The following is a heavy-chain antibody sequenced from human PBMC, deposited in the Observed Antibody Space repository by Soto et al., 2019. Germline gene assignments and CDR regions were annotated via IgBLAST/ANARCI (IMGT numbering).Heavy chain of an antibody. J-gene: IGHJ4*02. CDR2: IYYIGST. Sequence: PWETLSLTCTVSGGSISSYYWSWIRQPPGKGLEWIGYIYYIGSTNYNPSLKSRVTISVDTSKNQFSLKLSSVTAADTAVYYCARRYGGNFDYWGQGTLVTVSS. V-gene: IGHV4-59*08. CDR1: GGSISSYY. CDR3: ARRYGGNFDY. D-gene: IGHD1-26*01.